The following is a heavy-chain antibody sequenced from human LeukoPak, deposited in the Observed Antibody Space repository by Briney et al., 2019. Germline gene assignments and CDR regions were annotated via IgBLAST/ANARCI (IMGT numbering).Heavy chain of an antibody. J-gene: IGHJ3*02. D-gene: IGHD5-24*01. CDR2: VSFSSTTI. V-gene: IGHV3-48*01. CDR3: ARDPLTMDAFDI. Sequence: GGSLRLSCAASGFTFSSYSMNWVRQAPGKGLEWVSYVSFSSTTIYYADSVKGRFTISRDNAKKSLYLQMNSLRVEDTAVYYCARDPLTMDAFDIWGQGTMVTVSS. CDR1: GFTFSSYS.